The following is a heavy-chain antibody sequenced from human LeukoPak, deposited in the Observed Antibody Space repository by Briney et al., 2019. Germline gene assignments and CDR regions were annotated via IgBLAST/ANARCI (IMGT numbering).Heavy chain of an antibody. CDR1: WFSLSTTGEG. Sequence: SAPTMSNPTHTLTLTCTFSWFSLSTTGEGVGWIRQPPAKALEWLAPHNWDDDKRHSPPPKTRPTITEDTTKSQVVLTMTNMDPVNTATYYCAHDAVGYSYGYPPYFDYWGQATLVTVHS. D-gene: IGHD5-18*01. CDR2: HNWDDDK. V-gene: IGHV2-5*02. CDR3: AHDAVGYSYGYPPYFDY. J-gene: IGHJ4*02.